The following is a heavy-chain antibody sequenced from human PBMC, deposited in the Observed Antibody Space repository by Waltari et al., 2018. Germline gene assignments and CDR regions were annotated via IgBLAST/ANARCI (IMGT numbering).Heavy chain of an antibody. V-gene: IGHV4-59*01. D-gene: IGHD6-6*01. J-gene: IGHJ5*02. CDR2: IHYSGST. Sequence: QVQLQESGPGLVKSSETLSLTCSVPGGSISGYYWSWIRQPPGKGLGWIGYIHYSGSTNYNPSLKSRVSISVDTSKNQFSLNLRSVSAADTAVYYCAKMAGTWQLAENWFDPWGQGTLVTVSS. CDR1: GGSISGYY. CDR3: AKMAGTWQLAENWFDP.